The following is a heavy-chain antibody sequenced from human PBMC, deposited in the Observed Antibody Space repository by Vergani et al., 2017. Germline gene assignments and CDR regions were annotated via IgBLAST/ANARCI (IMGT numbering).Heavy chain of an antibody. V-gene: IGHV1-46*01. CDR3: ARQYYDFWSGYSIFLGY. Sequence: QVQLVQSGAEVKKPGASVKVSCKASGYTFTSYYMHWVRQAPGQGLEWMGIINPSGGSTSYAQKFQGRVTMTRDTSTSTVYMELSSLRAEDTAVYYCARQYYDFWSGYSIFLGYWGQGTLVTVSS. CDR2: INPSGGST. J-gene: IGHJ4*02. D-gene: IGHD3-3*01. CDR1: GYTFTSYY.